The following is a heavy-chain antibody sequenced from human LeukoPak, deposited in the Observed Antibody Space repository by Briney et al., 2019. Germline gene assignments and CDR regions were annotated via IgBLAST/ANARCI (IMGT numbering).Heavy chain of an antibody. Sequence: SETLSLTCAVYGGSFSGYYWSWIHQPPGKGLEWIGEINHSGSTNYNPSLKSRVTISVDTSKNQFSLKLSSVTAADTAVYYCAGTYYYGSGSDAFDIWGQGTMVTVSS. CDR1: GGSFSGYY. V-gene: IGHV4-34*01. J-gene: IGHJ3*02. CDR2: INHSGST. CDR3: AGTYYYGSGSDAFDI. D-gene: IGHD3-10*01.